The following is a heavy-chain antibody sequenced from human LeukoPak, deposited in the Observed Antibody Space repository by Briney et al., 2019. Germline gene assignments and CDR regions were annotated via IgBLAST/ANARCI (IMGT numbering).Heavy chain of an antibody. CDR1: GFTLSGYW. D-gene: IGHD6-13*01. CDR2: IKYDGSEK. CDR3: ARDIAVAGLFFDY. J-gene: IGHJ4*02. Sequence: GGSLRLSCAASGFTLSGYWMSWVRQAPGRGLEWVANIKYDGSEKDYVDSVKGRFTISRDNAKNSLYLQMNSLRVDDTAVYYCARDIAVAGLFFDYWGQGSLVTVSS. V-gene: IGHV3-7*01.